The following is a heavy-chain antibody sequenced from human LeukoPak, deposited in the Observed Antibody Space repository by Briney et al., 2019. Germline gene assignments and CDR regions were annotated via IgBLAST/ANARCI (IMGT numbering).Heavy chain of an antibody. J-gene: IGHJ4*02. CDR2: ISWNSGSI. Sequence: GGSLRLSCAASGFNFNDYALHWIRQAPGKGLEWVAGISWNSGSIEYTDSVKGRFTVSRDNARNSLYLQMNSLRAEDTALYYCAKDMGGSGYYYFDYWGQGTLVTVSS. D-gene: IGHD6-19*01. CDR3: AKDMGGSGYYYFDY. CDR1: GFNFNDYA. V-gene: IGHV3-9*01.